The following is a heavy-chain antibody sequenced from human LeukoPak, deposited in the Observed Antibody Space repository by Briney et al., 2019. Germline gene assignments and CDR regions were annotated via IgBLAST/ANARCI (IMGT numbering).Heavy chain of an antibody. J-gene: IGHJ4*02. CDR3: AKRSNSGWNLDY. V-gene: IGHV3-20*04. CDR2: INWSGGRT. D-gene: IGHD6-19*01. CDR1: GFTFDDYG. Sequence: LGGSLRLSCAASGFTFDDYGMSWVRQAPGKGQEWVSGINWSGGRTGYADSVKGRFTISRDNAKNSLYLQMNSLRAEDTALYYCAKRSNSGWNLDYWGQGTLVTVSS.